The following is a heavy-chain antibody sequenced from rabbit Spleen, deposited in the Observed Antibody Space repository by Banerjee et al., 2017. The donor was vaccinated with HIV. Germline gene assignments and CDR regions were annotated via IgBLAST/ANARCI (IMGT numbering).Heavy chain of an antibody. CDR1: GFTLSGYW. J-gene: IGHJ4*01. Sequence: QEQLEESGGDLVKPEGSLTLTCTASGFTLSGYWICWVRQAPGKGLEWIGCITTGGSGGTWYASWAKGRFTISKTSSTTVTLQLNSLTAADTATYFCARDWSFTLWGPGTLVTVS. D-gene: IGHD5-1*01. CDR2: ITTGGSGGT. CDR3: ARDWSFTL. V-gene: IGHV1S45*01.